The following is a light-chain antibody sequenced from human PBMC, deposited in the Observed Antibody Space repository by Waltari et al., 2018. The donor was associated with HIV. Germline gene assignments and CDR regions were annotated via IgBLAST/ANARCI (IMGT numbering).Light chain of an antibody. Sequence: DIQLTQSPSTLSASVGDRVTITCRASQSISSWLAWYQHKPGKAPKRLIYKASSLESGVPSRFSGSGSGTEFTLTISSLQPDDFATYYCQQYNSYLWTFGQGTKVEIK. CDR1: QSISSW. CDR3: QQYNSYLWT. J-gene: IGKJ1*01. V-gene: IGKV1-5*03. CDR2: KAS.